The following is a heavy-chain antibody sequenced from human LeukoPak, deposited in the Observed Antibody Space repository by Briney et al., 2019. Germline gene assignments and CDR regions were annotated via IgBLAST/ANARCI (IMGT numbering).Heavy chain of an antibody. Sequence: GGSLRLSCVASGFTFSGYPMHWVRQTPGKGLDWVAIISGDGGRKFYADSVEGRFTISRDNAKNSLYLQMNSLRAEDTAVYYCARMAGRPTVYAFDIWGQGTMVTVSS. J-gene: IGHJ3*02. D-gene: IGHD3-10*01. CDR3: ARMAGRPTVYAFDI. CDR2: ISGDGGRK. V-gene: IGHV3-30*04. CDR1: GFTFSGYP.